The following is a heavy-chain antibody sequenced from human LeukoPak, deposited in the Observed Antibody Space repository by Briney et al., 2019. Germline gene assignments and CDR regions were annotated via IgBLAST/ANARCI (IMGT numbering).Heavy chain of an antibody. CDR1: GFTFDDYG. D-gene: IGHD3-22*01. CDR2: IYSGGST. V-gene: IGHV3-66*01. J-gene: IGHJ4*02. Sequence: PGGSLRLSCAASGFTFDDYGMSWVRQAPGKGLEWVSVIYSGGSTYYADSVKGRFTISRDNSKNTLYLQMNSLRAEDTAVYYCARGSTYYYDSSGYPREDYWGQGTLVTVSS. CDR3: ARGSTYYYDSSGYPREDY.